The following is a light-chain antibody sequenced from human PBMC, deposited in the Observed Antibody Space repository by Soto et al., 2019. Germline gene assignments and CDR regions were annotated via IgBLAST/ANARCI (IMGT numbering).Light chain of an antibody. CDR3: QQGYSPPLT. J-gene: IGKJ4*01. CDR1: QSIAGY. CDR2: ATS. Sequence: DIPMTQSPSSLSASVGDRVTITCRASQSIAGYLNWYQQKPGKAPKLLIYATSSLQSGVPSAFSGSRSGTNFTLTISNLQPEDIATYYCQQGYSPPLTFGGGTKVDIK. V-gene: IGKV1-39*01.